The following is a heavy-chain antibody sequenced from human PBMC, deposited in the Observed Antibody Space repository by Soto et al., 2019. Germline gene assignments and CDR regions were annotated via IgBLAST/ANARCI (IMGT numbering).Heavy chain of an antibody. V-gene: IGHV4-34*01. CDR3: ARVYCSGGSCYSNNWFHP. Sequence: SETLSLTCAVYGGSFSGYYWSWIRQPPGKGLEWIGEINHSGSTNYNPSLKSRVTISVDTSKNQFSLKLSSVTAADTAVYYCARVYCSGGSCYSNNWFHPWGQGTLVTVSS. CDR1: GGSFSGYY. D-gene: IGHD2-15*01. CDR2: INHSGST. J-gene: IGHJ5*02.